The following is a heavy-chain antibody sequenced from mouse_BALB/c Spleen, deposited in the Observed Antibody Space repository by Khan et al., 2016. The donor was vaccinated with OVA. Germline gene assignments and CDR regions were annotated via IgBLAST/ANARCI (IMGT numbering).Heavy chain of an antibody. D-gene: IGHD2-3*01. CDR3: ANTYVFYDRYGDYYDMDY. CDR1: GFSLTNYG. J-gene: IGHJ4*01. V-gene: IGHV2-2*02. Sequence: QVQLKQSGPGLVQPSQSLSITCPVSGFSLTNYGVHWVRQSPGKGLEWLGVIWSGGSTDSNAAFISRLSINKDNSRSQVFFRMNSLQANDTAIYXCANTYVFYDRYGDYYDMDYWCQGTSVTVSS. CDR2: IWSGGST.